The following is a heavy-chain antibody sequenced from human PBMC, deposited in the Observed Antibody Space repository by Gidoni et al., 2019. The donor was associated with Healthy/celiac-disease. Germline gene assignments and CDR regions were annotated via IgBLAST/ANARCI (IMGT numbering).Heavy chain of an antibody. J-gene: IGHJ2*01. V-gene: IGHV3-30*04. D-gene: IGHD1-26*01. Sequence: QVQLVESGGGVVQPGRSLRLSCAASGSTFSSYAMHWVRQAPGKGLEWVAVISYDGSNKYYADSVKGRFTISRDNSKNTLYLQMNSLRAEDTAVYYCARDRELDWYFDLWGRGTLVTVSS. CDR1: GSTFSSYA. CDR3: ARDRELDWYFDL. CDR2: ISYDGSNK.